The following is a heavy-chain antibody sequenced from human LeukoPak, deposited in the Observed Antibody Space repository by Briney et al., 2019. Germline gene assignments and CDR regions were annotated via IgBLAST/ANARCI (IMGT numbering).Heavy chain of an antibody. V-gene: IGHV3-7*01. CDR3: ARDRSPWETRNPDSFDI. CDR2: IKQDGSEK. J-gene: IGHJ3*02. Sequence: GGSLRLSCAASGFTFSSYWMGWVRQAPGKGLEWVANIKQDGSEKYYVDSVKGRFTISRDNAKNSLYLQMNSLRAEDTAVYYCARDRSPWETRNPDSFDIWGQGTMVTVSS. CDR1: GFTFSSYW. D-gene: IGHD1-14*01.